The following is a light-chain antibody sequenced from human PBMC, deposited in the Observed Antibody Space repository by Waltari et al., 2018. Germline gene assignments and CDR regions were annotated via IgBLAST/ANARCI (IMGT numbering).Light chain of an antibody. Sequence: EIVLRPSPGTLSLSPGARATLSCRATESVSSSYLGWYQQKPGQAPRLLIYATSNRATGIPDRFSGSGSGTDFTLTISRLESEDFAVYYCQQYGSSPSTFGQGTRLEIK. V-gene: IGKV3-20*01. J-gene: IGKJ5*01. CDR3: QQYGSSPST. CDR1: ESVSSSY. CDR2: ATS.